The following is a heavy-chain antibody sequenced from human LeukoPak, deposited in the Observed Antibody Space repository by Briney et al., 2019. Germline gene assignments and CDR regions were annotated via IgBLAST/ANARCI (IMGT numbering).Heavy chain of an antibody. J-gene: IGHJ4*02. Sequence: SETVSLTCTVSGGSISSSSYYWGWIRQPPGKGLEWIGSIYYSGSTYYNPSLKSRVTISVDTSKNQFSLKLSSVTAADTAVYYCARQVTVGSFFDYWGQGTLVTVSS. CDR3: ARQVTVGSFFDY. CDR2: IYYSGST. CDR1: GGSISSSSYY. V-gene: IGHV4-39*01. D-gene: IGHD2-21*02.